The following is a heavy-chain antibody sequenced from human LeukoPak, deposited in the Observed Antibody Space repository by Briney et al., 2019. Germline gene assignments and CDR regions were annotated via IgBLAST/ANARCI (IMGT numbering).Heavy chain of an antibody. J-gene: IGHJ4*02. CDR1: GFIFSDYC. V-gene: IGHV3-11*05. CDR2: INHLGSQT. D-gene: IGHD1-14*01. CDR3: VRARFTTFVYY. Sequence: GGSLRLSCPASGFIFSDYCMSWIRQAPGKGLEWVSYINHLGSQTDYADSVKGRFTISRDNAKNSLSLQMNNLSVDDTAVYYCVRARFTTFVYYWGQGTLVTVSS.